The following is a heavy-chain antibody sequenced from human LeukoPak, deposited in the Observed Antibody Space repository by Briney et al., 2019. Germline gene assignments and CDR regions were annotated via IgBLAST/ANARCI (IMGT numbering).Heavy chain of an antibody. V-gene: IGHV1-69*04. CDR1: GGTFSSYA. CDR3: AREYSGSYYSRTPFFDY. J-gene: IGHJ4*02. CDR2: IIPILGIA. D-gene: IGHD1-26*01. Sequence: SVKVSCKASGGTFSSYAISWVRQAPGQGLKWMGRIIPILGIANYAQKFQGRVTITADKSTSTAYMELSSLRSEDTAVYYCAREYSGSYYSRTPFFDYWGQGTLVTVSS.